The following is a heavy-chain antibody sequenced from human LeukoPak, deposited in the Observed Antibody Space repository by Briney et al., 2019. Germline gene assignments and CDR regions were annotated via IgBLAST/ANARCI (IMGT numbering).Heavy chain of an antibody. CDR3: ASSRNMIIDY. J-gene: IGHJ4*02. D-gene: IGHD3-16*01. V-gene: IGHV3-74*01. CDR1: GFIFSSYW. Sequence: PGGSLRLSCAASGFIFSSYWMHWVRHAPGKGLVWVSRINTDGSSTSYADSVKGRFTISRDNAKNSLYLQMNSLRAEDTAVYYCASSRNMIIDYWGQGTLVTVSS. CDR2: INTDGSST.